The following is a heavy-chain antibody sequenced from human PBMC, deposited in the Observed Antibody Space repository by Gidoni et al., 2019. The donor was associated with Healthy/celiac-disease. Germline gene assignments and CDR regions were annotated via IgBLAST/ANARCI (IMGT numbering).Heavy chain of an antibody. V-gene: IGHV3-13*04. D-gene: IGHD3-10*01. Sequence: EVQLVESGGGLVQPGGSLRLSCAASGFTFSSYDMHWVRQATGKGLEWVSAIGTAGDTYYPGSVKGRFTISRENAKNSLYLQMNSLRAGDTAVYYCARASVRGRDGMDVWGQGTTVTVSS. CDR2: IGTAGDT. CDR3: ARASVRGRDGMDV. J-gene: IGHJ6*02. CDR1: GFTFSSYD.